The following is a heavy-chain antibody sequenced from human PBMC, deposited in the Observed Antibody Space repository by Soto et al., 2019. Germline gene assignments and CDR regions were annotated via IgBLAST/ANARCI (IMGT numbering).Heavy chain of an antibody. Sequence: SETLSLTCAVSGGSISIGGYSWSCIRQPPGKGLEWIGYIYHSGSTYYNPSLKSRVTISVDRSKNQFSLKLSSVTAADTAVYYCARAPPMVRGVGAFDIWGQGTMVTVSS. D-gene: IGHD3-10*01. J-gene: IGHJ3*02. V-gene: IGHV4-30-2*01. CDR3: ARAPPMVRGVGAFDI. CDR2: IYHSGST. CDR1: GGSISIGGYS.